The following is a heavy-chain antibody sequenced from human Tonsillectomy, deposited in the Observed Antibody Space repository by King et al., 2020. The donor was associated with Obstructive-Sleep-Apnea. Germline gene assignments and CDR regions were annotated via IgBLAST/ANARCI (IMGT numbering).Heavy chain of an antibody. D-gene: IGHD6-25*01. J-gene: IGHJ4*02. Sequence: VQLVESGGGVVQPGGSLRLSFTASGFIFSNYGMHWVRQAPGKGLEWVAFIRYDGTNRYYADSVKGRFTISRDNSKNPLYLQMSSLRAEDTAIYYCGKSVGDVYSSACPDNWGQGNLVSVSS. CDR2: IRYDGTNR. V-gene: IGHV3-30*02. CDR1: GFIFSNYG. CDR3: GKSVGDVYSSACPDN.